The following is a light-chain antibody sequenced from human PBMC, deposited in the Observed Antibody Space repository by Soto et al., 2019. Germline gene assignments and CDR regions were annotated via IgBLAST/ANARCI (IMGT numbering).Light chain of an antibody. CDR3: SSNAGSRNV. V-gene: IGLV2-8*01. Sequence: QSVLTQPPSASGSPGQSVAISCTGTSSDVGGYNYVSWYQQHPGKAPKLMIYEVNKRPSGVTDRFSGSKSGNTASLTVSGLPGGDEAEYYGSSNAGSRNVFGTGTKV. CDR1: SSDVGGYNY. CDR2: EVN. J-gene: IGLJ1*01.